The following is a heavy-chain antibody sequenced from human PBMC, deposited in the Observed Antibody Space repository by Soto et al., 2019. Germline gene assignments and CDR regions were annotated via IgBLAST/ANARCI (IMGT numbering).Heavy chain of an antibody. Sequence: VQLVESGGGVVQPGRSLRLSCAASGFTFSSYGMHWVRQAPGKGLEWVAFIWHDGGNKFYAESVKGRFTISRDNSKKTLYLQMTILSTEDTAMYYCARDGDVNTGFGKDYWGQGTLVTVSS. CDR1: GFTFSSYG. D-gene: IGHD3-16*01. CDR2: IWHDGGNK. CDR3: ARDGDVNTGFGKDY. J-gene: IGHJ4*02. V-gene: IGHV3-33*01.